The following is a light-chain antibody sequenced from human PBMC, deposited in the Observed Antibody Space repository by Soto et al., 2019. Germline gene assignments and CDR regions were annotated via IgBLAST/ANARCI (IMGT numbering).Light chain of an antibody. Sequence: EIVLTQSPATLSVSPGERVTLSCRASQSVSNTLAWYQQKPGQAPRLLIYGTSTRATVIPGRFSGSGSGTEFTLTISSLQSEDCVVYYCQQYNNWPLTFGPGTKVDLK. CDR1: QSVSNT. CDR3: QQYNNWPLT. J-gene: IGKJ3*01. CDR2: GTS. V-gene: IGKV3-15*01.